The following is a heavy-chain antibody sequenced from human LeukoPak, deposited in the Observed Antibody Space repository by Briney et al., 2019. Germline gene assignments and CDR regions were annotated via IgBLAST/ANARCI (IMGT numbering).Heavy chain of an antibody. J-gene: IGHJ5*02. Sequence: ASVKVSCKASGGTFSSYAISCVPHAPGQGLECMGGIIPIFGTANYAQKFQGRVTITADKSTSTAYMELRSVRSDDTAWYYWGRVRITVADNSMWFDPWGHGTLVTVSS. V-gene: IGHV1-69*06. D-gene: IGHD6-19*01. CDR2: IIPIFGTA. CDR3: GRVRITVADNSMWFDP. CDR1: GGTFSSYA.